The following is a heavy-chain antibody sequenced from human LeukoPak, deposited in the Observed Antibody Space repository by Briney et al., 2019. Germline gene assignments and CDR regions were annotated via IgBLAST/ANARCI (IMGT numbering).Heavy chain of an antibody. J-gene: IGHJ6*03. D-gene: IGHD1-1*01. CDR3: ARLETHYYYYIDA. V-gene: IGHV4-39*07. CDR2: IYYSGST. CDR1: GGSITSSGYY. Sequence: PSETLSLTCTVSGGSITSSGYYWGWIRQPPGKGLEWIGSIYYSGSTYYNPSLKSRVTMSLDTSKNQFSLKLTSVTAADTAVYYCARLETHYYYYIDAWGKGATVTVSS.